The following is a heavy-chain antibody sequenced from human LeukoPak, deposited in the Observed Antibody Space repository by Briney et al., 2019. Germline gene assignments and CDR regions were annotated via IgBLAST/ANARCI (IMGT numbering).Heavy chain of an antibody. CDR1: GFTFSSHA. J-gene: IGHJ3*02. CDR3: AKGYSSSWYEGDAFDI. Sequence: GGSLRLSCAASGFTFSSHAMSWVRQAPGKGLEWVSAISGSGGSTYYADSVKGRFTISRDNSKNTLYLQMNSLRAEDTAVYYCAKGYSSSWYEGDAFDIWGQGTMVTVSS. V-gene: IGHV3-23*01. D-gene: IGHD6-13*01. CDR2: ISGSGGST.